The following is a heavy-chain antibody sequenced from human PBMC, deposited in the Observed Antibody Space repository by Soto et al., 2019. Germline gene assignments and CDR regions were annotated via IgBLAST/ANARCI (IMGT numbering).Heavy chain of an antibody. CDR1: GYRFTSSW. CDR2: IYPGDSDT. Sequence: GESLKISCKASGYRFTSSWIGWVRQMPGKGLEWMGIIYPGDSDTRYRPSFQGQVTISADKSSSTAYLQWNSLQASDTAMYYCARLPGIVAPGTVFLDNCVQGTMVTVSS. CDR3: ARLPGIVAPGTVFLDN. V-gene: IGHV5-51*01. J-gene: IGHJ4*02. D-gene: IGHD1-1*01.